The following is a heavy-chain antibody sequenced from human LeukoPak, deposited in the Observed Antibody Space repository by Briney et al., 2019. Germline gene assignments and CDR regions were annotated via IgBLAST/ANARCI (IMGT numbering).Heavy chain of an antibody. Sequence: GGSLRLSCAASGFTFSSFGMHCVREAPGKGLERVAVISSDGVNKYSADSVKGRFTISRDNSKNTLYLQMNSLRAADTAVYYCAKGQNYYDGSGYYSTDYWGQGTPVTVSS. D-gene: IGHD3-22*01. V-gene: IGHV3-30*18. J-gene: IGHJ4*02. CDR3: AKGQNYYDGSGYYSTDY. CDR1: GFTFSSFG. CDR2: ISSDGVNK.